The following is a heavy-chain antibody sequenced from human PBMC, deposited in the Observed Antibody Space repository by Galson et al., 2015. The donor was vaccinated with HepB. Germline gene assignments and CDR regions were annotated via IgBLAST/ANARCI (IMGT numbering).Heavy chain of an antibody. CDR3: AREMGDPDYGGYGKHNLDN. Sequence: SVKVSCKASGYTFTSYSINWVRQAPGQGLEWMGWISVYNGNTNYAQKLQDRVTMTTDTSTTTAYMELRSLRSDDTAVYYCAREMGDPDYGGYGKHNLDNWGQGTLGTVSS. CDR1: GYTFTSYS. J-gene: IGHJ4*02. CDR2: ISVYNGNT. V-gene: IGHV1-18*01. D-gene: IGHD4-17*01.